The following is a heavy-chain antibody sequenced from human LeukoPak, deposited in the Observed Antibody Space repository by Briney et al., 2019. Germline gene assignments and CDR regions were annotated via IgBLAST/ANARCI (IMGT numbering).Heavy chain of an antibody. D-gene: IGHD4-11*01. Sequence: GGSLRLSCAASGFTFSSYAMSWVRQAPGKGLEWVSAISGSGGSTYYADSVKGRFTISRDNSKNTLYLQMNSLRAEGTAVYYCAKTPGTDYLVFYYYYMDVWGKGTTVTVSS. J-gene: IGHJ6*03. V-gene: IGHV3-23*01. CDR1: GFTFSSYA. CDR3: AKTPGTDYLVFYYYYMDV. CDR2: ISGSGGST.